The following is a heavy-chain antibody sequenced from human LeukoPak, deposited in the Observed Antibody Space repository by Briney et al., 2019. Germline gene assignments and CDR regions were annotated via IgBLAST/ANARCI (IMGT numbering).Heavy chain of an antibody. CDR1: GFTFDDYA. J-gene: IGHJ6*02. Sequence: GGSLRLSCAASGFTFDDYAMHWVRQAPGKGLEWVSGISWNSGSIGYADSVKGRFTISRDNAKNSLYLQMNSLRAEDTALYYCAKDIGSSGYCSSTSCYYYYGMDVWGQGTTVTVSS. CDR2: ISWNSGSI. D-gene: IGHD2-2*01. V-gene: IGHV3-9*01. CDR3: AKDIGSSGYCSSTSCYYYYGMDV.